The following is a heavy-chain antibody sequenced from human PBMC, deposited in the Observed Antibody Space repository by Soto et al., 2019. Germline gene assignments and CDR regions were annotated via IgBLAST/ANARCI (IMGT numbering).Heavy chain of an antibody. J-gene: IGHJ5*02. Sequence: GGSLRLSCAASGFTFNSYIVNGVCQAPGKGLEWVSYISSSSSTIYYADSVKGRFTISRDNAKNSLYLQMNSLRAEDTAVYYCARHPERIAEIGWFDPWGQGTLVTVSS. CDR2: ISSSSSTI. CDR3: ARHPERIAEIGWFDP. CDR1: GFTFNSYI. D-gene: IGHD6-13*01. V-gene: IGHV3-48*01.